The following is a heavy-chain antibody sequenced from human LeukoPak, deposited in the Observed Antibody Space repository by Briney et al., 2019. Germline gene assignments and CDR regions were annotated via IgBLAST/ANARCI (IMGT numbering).Heavy chain of an antibody. CDR3: AMGATALFDP. V-gene: IGHV3-23*01. D-gene: IGHD1-26*01. CDR2: ISGSGGST. CDR1: AFTFSCPA. J-gene: IGHJ5*02. Sequence: GESRRLSSVAAAFTFSCPAMSWVRQAPGEGREWVSAISGSGGSTYYADSVKGRFTISGDNSKNTLYLQMNSLRAEDTAVYYCAMGATALFDPWGQGTLVTVSS.